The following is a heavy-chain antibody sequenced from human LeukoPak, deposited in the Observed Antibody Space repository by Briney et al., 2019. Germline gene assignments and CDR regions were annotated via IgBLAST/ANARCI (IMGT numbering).Heavy chain of an antibody. CDR1: GYTFTSYG. Sequence: ASVKVSCKASGYTFTSYGISRVRQAPGQGLEWMGWISAYNGNTNYAQKLQGRVTMTTDTSTSTAYMELRSLRSDDTAVYYCAGGRTLVAVAGPYYFDYWGQGTLVTVSS. D-gene: IGHD6-19*01. CDR3: AGGRTLVAVAGPYYFDY. V-gene: IGHV1-18*01. J-gene: IGHJ4*02. CDR2: ISAYNGNT.